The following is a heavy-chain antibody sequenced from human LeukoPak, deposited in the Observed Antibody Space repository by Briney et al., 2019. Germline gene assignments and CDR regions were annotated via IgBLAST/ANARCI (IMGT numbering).Heavy chain of an antibody. CDR1: GYTFTSYY. Sequence: GASVKVSCKASGYTFTSYYMHWVRQAPGQGLEWMGIINPSGGSTSYAQKFQGGVTMTRDTSTSTVYMELSSLRSEDTAVYYCARVQARYTAMDHFDYWGQGTLVTVSS. CDR2: INPSGGST. V-gene: IGHV1-46*03. CDR3: ARVQARYTAMDHFDY. D-gene: IGHD5-18*01. J-gene: IGHJ4*02.